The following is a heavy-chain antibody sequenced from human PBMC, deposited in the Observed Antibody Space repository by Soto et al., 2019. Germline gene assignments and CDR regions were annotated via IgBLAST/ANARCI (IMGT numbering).Heavy chain of an antibody. V-gene: IGHV3-23*01. D-gene: IGHD3-9*01. J-gene: IGHJ5*02. CDR2: ISGSGHST. CDR1: GFTFSSYA. CDR3: AKDKYDILTGYSIPNWFDP. Sequence: GGSLRLSCAVSGFTFSSYAMTWVRQAPGKGLEWVSGISGSGHSTYHADSVKGRFTISRDNSNNTLYLQMNSLRAEDTAVYYFAKDKYDILTGYSIPNWFDPWGQGTLVTVSS.